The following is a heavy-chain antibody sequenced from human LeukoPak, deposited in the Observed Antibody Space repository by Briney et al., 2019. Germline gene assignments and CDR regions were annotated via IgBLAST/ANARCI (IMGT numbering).Heavy chain of an antibody. D-gene: IGHD6-19*01. CDR3: AKASLPNSSGWYVN. CDR1: GFTFDDYA. V-gene: IGHV3-43*02. Sequence: PGGALRLSCAASGFTFDDYAMHWVRQAPGKVLEWVSLIRWDGGSTYYADSVKGRFTISRDNSKNSLYLQMNSLRTEDTALYYCAKASLPNSSGWYVNWGQGTLVTVSS. J-gene: IGHJ4*02. CDR2: IRWDGGST.